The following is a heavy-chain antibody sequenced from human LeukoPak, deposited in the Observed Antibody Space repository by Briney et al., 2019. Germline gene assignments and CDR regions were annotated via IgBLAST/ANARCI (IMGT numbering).Heavy chain of an antibody. CDR1: GGSISTSSYY. D-gene: IGHD4-23*01. Sequence: SETLSLTCTVSGGSISTSSYYWGWIRQPPGKGLEWIGSINYSGSTYNNPSLRSRVTISVDTAKNQFSLNLRSVTAADTAVYYCARDESRNRNDYGGNSDAFNIWGQGTMVIVSS. CDR2: INYSGST. CDR3: ARDESRNRNDYGGNSDAFNI. V-gene: IGHV4-39*07. J-gene: IGHJ3*02.